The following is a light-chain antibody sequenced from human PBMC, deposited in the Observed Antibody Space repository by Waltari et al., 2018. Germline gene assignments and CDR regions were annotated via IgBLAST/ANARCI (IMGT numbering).Light chain of an antibody. CDR3: QHYNNWPIT. V-gene: IGKV3-11*01. CDR2: GAS. Sequence: EIVLTQSPVILSLSPVEGATLSCRASQSVSTYLAWYQQKPGQAPRLLIYGASNRATGIPARFSGSGSGTDFTLSINSLEPEDFAVYYCQHYNNWPITFGQGTRLEIK. J-gene: IGKJ5*01. CDR1: QSVSTY.